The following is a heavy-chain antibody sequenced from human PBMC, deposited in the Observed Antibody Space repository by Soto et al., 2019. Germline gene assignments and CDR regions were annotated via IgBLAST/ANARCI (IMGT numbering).Heavy chain of an antibody. CDR1: GGTFSSYA. D-gene: IGHD5-18*01. Sequence: SVKVSCKASGGTFSSYAISWVRQAPGQGLEWMGGIIPIFGTANYAQKFQGRVTITADESTSTAYMELSSLRSEDTAVYYCARGPRGYSYGPGNFDLWGRGTLVTVSS. V-gene: IGHV1-69*13. J-gene: IGHJ2*01. CDR3: ARGPRGYSYGPGNFDL. CDR2: IIPIFGTA.